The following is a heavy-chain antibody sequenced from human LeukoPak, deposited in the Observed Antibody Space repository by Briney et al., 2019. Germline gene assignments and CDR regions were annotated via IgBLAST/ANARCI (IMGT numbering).Heavy chain of an antibody. Sequence: GGSLRLSCAASGFTFSTFAMIWVRQPPGKGLEWVSSIFPSGGEIHYADSVRGRFTISRDNCKSTLSLQMNSLRPDDTAIYYCATYRQVLLPFESWGQGTLVTVSS. CDR1: GFTFSTFA. V-gene: IGHV3-23*01. J-gene: IGHJ4*02. CDR2: IFPSGGEI. CDR3: ATYRQVLLPFES. D-gene: IGHD2-8*02.